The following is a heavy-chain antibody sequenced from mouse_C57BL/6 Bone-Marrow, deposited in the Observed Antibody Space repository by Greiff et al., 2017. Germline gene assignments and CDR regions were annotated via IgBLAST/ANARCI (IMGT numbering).Heavy chain of an antibody. D-gene: IGHD2-14*01. CDR2: ILPGSGST. CDR1: GYTFTGYW. J-gene: IGHJ3*01. Sequence: QVQLQQSGAELMKPGASVKLSCKATGYTFTGYWIEWVKQRPGHGLEWIGEILPGSGSTTYNEKFKGKATFTADTSSNTAYMQRSSLTTEDSAIYYGAWGRVRRGAWFAYWGQGTLVTVSA. V-gene: IGHV1-9*01. CDR3: AWGRVRRGAWFAY.